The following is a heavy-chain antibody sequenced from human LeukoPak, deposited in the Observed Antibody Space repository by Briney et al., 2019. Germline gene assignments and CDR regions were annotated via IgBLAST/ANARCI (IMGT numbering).Heavy chain of an antibody. CDR3: ATYGYSSGWYMGY. CDR1: GFTFSSYG. CDR2: IWYGGSNK. J-gene: IGHJ4*02. V-gene: IGHV3-33*08. Sequence: GGSLRLSCAASGFTFSSYGMHWVRQAPGKGLEWVAVIWYGGSNKYYADSVKGRFTISRDNSKNTLYLQMNSLRAEDTAVYYCATYGYSSGWYMGYWGQGTLVTVSS. D-gene: IGHD6-19*01.